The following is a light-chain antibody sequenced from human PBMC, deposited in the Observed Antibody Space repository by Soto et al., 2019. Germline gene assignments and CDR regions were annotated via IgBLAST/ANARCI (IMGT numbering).Light chain of an antibody. J-gene: IGKJ1*01. CDR2: AAS. CDR3: QQYNSYS. Sequence: DLHRTQPQSWRYATMGDTVAMTCRSSQRISGYVNWYQQKPGKAPKLLIYAASSLQSGVPSRFSGSGSGTEFNLTISSLQPDDFATYYCQQYNSYSFGQGTKVDI. V-gene: IGKV1-39*01. CDR1: QRISGY.